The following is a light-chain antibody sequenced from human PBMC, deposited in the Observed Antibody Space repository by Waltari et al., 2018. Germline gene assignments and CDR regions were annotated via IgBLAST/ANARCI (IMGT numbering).Light chain of an antibody. CDR3: VAWDDSLSGRL. V-gene: IGLV1-47*01. Sequence: QSVLTPPPSASGTPGQRVTISCSGRGSNRGSRSVYWDQQLPGTAPKLLIYRNDQRPSGVPDRFSGSKSGTSASLAISGLRSEDEADYYCVAWDDSLSGRLFGGGTKLTVL. J-gene: IGLJ3*02. CDR2: RND. CDR1: GSNRGSRS.